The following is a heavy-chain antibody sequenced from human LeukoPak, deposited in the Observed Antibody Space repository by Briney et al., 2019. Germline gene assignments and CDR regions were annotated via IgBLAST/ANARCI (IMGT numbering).Heavy chain of an antibody. V-gene: IGHV5-51*01. Sequence: GASLQISCKGSGSRFTSYWIGWVRPLPGKGLEWMGIIYPGDSDTRYSPSFQGQVTISADKSISTAYLQWSSLKASDTAMYYCARQLNWNYVSWGQGTLVTVSS. CDR2: IYPGDSDT. D-gene: IGHD1-7*01. CDR1: GSRFTSYW. CDR3: ARQLNWNYVS. J-gene: IGHJ5*02.